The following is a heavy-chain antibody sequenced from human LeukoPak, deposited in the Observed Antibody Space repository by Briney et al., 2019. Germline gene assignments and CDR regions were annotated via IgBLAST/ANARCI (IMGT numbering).Heavy chain of an antibody. J-gene: IGHJ6*02. V-gene: IGHV4-4*07. CDR3: ARQVSSAQHYYYYGMDV. CDR1: GGSISSYY. D-gene: IGHD6-25*01. Sequence: SETLSLTCTVSGGSISSYYWSWIRQPAGKGLXXXXXXXXSGSTNYNPSLKSRVTMSVDTSKNQFSLKLSSVTAADTAVYYCARQVSSAQHYYYYGMDVWGQGTTVTVSS. CDR2: XXXSGST.